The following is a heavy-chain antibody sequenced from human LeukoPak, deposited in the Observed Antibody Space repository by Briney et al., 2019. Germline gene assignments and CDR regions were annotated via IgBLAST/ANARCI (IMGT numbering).Heavy chain of an antibody. V-gene: IGHV3-48*01. CDR3: ARERGPYVAVTGDAFDV. CDR2: ISSSSSTI. J-gene: IGHJ3*01. Sequence: PGGSLRLSCAASGFTFSSYSMNWVRQAPGKGLEWVSYISSSSSTIYYADSVKGRFTISRDNAKNSLYLQMNSLRAEDTAVYYCARERGPYVAVTGDAFDVWGQGTMVTVSS. D-gene: IGHD6-19*01. CDR1: GFTFSSYS.